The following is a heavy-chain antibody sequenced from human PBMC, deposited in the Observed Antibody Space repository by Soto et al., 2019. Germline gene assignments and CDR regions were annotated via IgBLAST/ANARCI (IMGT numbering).Heavy chain of an antibody. J-gene: IGHJ4*02. Sequence: QLQLHESGPGLVRPSETLSLTCTVSRATVTSNDFYWGWIRQPPGKGLEWIGNYFYGGSSYYNPSLKTRITMSADTSTNQFSLRLSSVTAADTAVYYCASFIGLGTYLSFQADYWGQGILVTVSS. V-gene: IGHV4-39*01. D-gene: IGHD3-10*01. CDR3: ASFIGLGTYLSFQADY. CDR2: YFYGGSS. CDR1: RATVTSNDFY.